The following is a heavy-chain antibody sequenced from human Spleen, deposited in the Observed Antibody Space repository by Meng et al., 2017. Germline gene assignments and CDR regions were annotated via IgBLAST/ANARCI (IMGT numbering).Heavy chain of an antibody. CDR2: ISSSGRTA. D-gene: IGHD6-19*01. V-gene: IGHV3-48*03. CDR1: GFTFSSYE. CDR3: ARDHGYTSGWSDY. J-gene: IGHJ4*02. Sequence: GESLKISCAASGFTFSSYEMNWVRQAPGKGLEWVSYISSSGRTAYYADSVKGRFTISRDNAKNSLSLQMNSLRAEDTAVYYCARDHGYTSGWSDYWGQGTLVTVSS.